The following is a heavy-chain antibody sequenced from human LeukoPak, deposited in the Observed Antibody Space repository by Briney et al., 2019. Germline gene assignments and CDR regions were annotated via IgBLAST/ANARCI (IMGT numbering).Heavy chain of an antibody. J-gene: IGHJ5*02. V-gene: IGHV4-34*01. CDR2: INHSGST. CDR3: AGIVVVPAALGWSDP. D-gene: IGHD2-2*01. CDR1: GGSFSGYY. Sequence: SETLSLTCAVYGGSFSGYYWSWIRQPPGKGLEWIGEINHSGSTNYNPSLKSRVTISVDTSKNQFSLKLSSVTAADTAVYYCAGIVVVPAALGWSDPWGQGTLVTVSS.